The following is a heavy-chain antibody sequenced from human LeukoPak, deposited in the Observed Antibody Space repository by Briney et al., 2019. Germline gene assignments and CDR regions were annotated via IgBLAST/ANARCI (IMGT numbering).Heavy chain of an antibody. CDR1: GGSINSSGYS. CDR2: INHSGST. CDR3: ARGRSYYYDSSGYYGY. V-gene: IGHV4-34*01. J-gene: IGHJ4*02. D-gene: IGHD3-22*01. Sequence: PSETLSLTCAVSGGSINSSGYSWNWIRQPPGKGLEWIGEINHSGSTNYNPSLKSRVTISVDTSKNQFSLKLSSVTAADTAVYYCARGRSYYYDSSGYYGYWGQGTLVTVSS.